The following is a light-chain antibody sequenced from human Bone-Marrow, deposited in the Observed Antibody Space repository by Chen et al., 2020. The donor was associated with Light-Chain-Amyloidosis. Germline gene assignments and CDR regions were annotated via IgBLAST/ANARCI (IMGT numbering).Light chain of an antibody. CDR1: QGINNY. Sequence: IQLTQSPSSLSASVGDRVTITCRASQGINNYLAWYQQRPGKAPKLLIYGASTLQNAVPSRFSGGGSGTDFSLAISSLQPEDFATYYCQQFESYPYTFGRGTKLEIK. CDR3: QQFESYPYT. V-gene: IGKV1-9*01. CDR2: GAS. J-gene: IGKJ2*01.